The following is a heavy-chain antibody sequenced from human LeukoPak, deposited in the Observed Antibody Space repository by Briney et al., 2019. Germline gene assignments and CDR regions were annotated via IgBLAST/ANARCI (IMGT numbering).Heavy chain of an antibody. CDR3: ARRGVGGYCTGTSCKIPFDI. CDR2: INPNSGAT. J-gene: IGHJ3*02. V-gene: IGHV1-2*02. CDR1: GYTFTGYY. Sequence: GASVKVSCKASGYTFTGYYIHWVRQAPGQGLEWMGWINPNSGATNYVQKFQGRVTMTRDTSISTVYMTLSRLKSDDTAVYYCARRGVGGYCTGTSCKIPFDIWGQGTMVTVSS. D-gene: IGHD2-2*01.